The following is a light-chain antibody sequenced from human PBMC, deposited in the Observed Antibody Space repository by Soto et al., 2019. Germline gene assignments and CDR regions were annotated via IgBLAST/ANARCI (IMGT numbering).Light chain of an antibody. CDR3: SSYAGSNNFDV. CDR1: SSDVGGYNY. V-gene: IGLV2-8*01. Sequence: QSVLTQPPSASGSPGQSVTISCTGTSSDVGGYNYVSWYQQHPGKAPKLVIYDVSKRPSGVPDRFSGSKSGNTASLTVSGLQAEDEADYYCSSYAGSNNFDVFGTGTKVPS. J-gene: IGLJ1*01. CDR2: DVS.